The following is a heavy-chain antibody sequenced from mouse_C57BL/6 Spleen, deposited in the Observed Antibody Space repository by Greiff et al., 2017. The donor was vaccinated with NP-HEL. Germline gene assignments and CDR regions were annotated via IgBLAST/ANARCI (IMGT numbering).Heavy chain of an antibody. CDR1: GFSLTSYA. D-gene: IGHD2-4*01. Sequence: VKLMESGPGLVAPSQSLSITCTVSGFSLTSYAISWVRQPPGKGLEWLGVIWTGGGTNYNSALNSRLSISKDNSKSQVFLKMSSLQTDDTARYYCASLYYDYDAWFADWGQGTLVTVSA. CDR2: IWTGGGT. CDR3: ASLYYDYDAWFAD. V-gene: IGHV2-9-1*01. J-gene: IGHJ3*01.